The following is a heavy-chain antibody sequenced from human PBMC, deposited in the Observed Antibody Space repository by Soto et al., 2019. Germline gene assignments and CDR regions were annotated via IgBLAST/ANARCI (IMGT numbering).Heavy chain of an antibody. Sequence: SETLSLTCTVPGASTSSGGYYWSWIRQHPGKGLEWIGYIYYSGSTYYNPSLKSRVTISVDTSKNQFSLKLSAVTAAETAVYYCAIYKLLDGAFDIWGQGTMVTVSS. CDR1: GASTSSGGYY. CDR2: IYYSGST. D-gene: IGHD3-10*01. CDR3: AIYKLLDGAFDI. J-gene: IGHJ3*02. V-gene: IGHV4-31*03.